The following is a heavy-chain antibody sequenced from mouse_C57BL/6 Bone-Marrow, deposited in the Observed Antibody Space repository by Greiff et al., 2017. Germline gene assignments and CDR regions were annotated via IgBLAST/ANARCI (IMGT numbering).Heavy chain of an antibody. CDR2: IHPSDSDT. CDR3: AIPPMNWFAY. D-gene: IGHD2-3*01. V-gene: IGHV1-74*01. CDR1: GYTFTSYW. J-gene: IGHJ3*01. Sequence: QVQLKQPGAELVKPGASVKVSCKASGYTFTSYWMHWVKQRPGQGLEWIGRIHPSDSDTNYNQKFKGKATLTVDKSSSTAYMQLSSLTSADSAVYYCAIPPMNWFAYWGQGTLVTVSA.